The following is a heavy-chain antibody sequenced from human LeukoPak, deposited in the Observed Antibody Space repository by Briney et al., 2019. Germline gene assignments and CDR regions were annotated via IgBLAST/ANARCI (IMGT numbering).Heavy chain of an antibody. J-gene: IGHJ4*02. CDR3: ARIPGDRPDD. V-gene: IGHV4-39*07. D-gene: IGHD7-27*01. Sequence: KPGGSLRLSCAAPGFTFSSYSMNWIRQPPGKGLEWIGSIYYSGSTYYNPSLKSRATISIDTSKKQFSLNLKSVTAADTAVYYCARIPGDRPDDWGQGTLVTVS. CDR1: GFTFSSYS. CDR2: IYYSGST.